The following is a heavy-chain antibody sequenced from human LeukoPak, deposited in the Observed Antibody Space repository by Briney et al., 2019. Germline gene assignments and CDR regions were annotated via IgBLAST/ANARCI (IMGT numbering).Heavy chain of an antibody. CDR2: INPSGGST. CDR1: GWTHPRYQ. CDR3: ARGHQVVVAAMGLGDY. Sequence: VQESCQSTGWTHPRYQLHSLRPPGARGRMRLGIINPSGGSTSYAHKFQGRVTMTRDTSTSTVYMELSSLRSEDTAVYYCARGHQVVVAAMGLGDYWGQGTLVTVSS. J-gene: IGHJ4*02. V-gene: IGHV1-46*01. D-gene: IGHD2-15*01.